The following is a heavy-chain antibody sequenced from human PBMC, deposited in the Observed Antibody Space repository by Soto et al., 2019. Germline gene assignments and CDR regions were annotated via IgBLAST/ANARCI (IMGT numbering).Heavy chain of an antibody. CDR1: GFSVSDHY. J-gene: IGHJ6*02. CDR3: VREGLFYYYGMDV. V-gene: IGHV3-72*01. Sequence: GSLRLSCAVSGFSVSDHYMDWVRQAPGKGLEWLGRSRDKANSYTTEYAASVKGRFTISRDDSKNSLFLQMNSLKTEDTAVYYCVREGLFYYYGMDVWGQGTTVTVSS. CDR2: SRDKANSYTT.